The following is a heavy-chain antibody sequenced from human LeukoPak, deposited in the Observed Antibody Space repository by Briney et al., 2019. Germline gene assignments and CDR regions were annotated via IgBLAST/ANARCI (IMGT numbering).Heavy chain of an antibody. CDR1: GFTFSNYA. Sequence: GGSLRLSCAGSGFTFSNYAIHWVRQAPGKGLEYVSAVSSNGGYTYYAKSVKGRFTISRDNSKNTLYLQMGSLRADDTAVYNCARGSGGSLTAYFDYWGQGALVTVSS. D-gene: IGHD2-15*01. J-gene: IGHJ4*02. V-gene: IGHV3-64*01. CDR3: ARGSGGSLTAYFDY. CDR2: VSSNGGYT.